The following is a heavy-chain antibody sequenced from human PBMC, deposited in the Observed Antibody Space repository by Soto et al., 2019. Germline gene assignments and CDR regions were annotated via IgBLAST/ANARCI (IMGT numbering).Heavy chain of an antibody. CDR1: GDSVSSNSAA. J-gene: IGHJ4*02. Sequence: PSQTLSLTCAISGDSVSSNSAAWNWIRQSPSRGLEWLGRTYYRSKWYNDYAVSVKSRITINPDTSKNQFSLQLNSVTPEDTAVYYCARDRASWDYDILTGYYYFDYWGQGTLVTVSS. V-gene: IGHV6-1*01. CDR3: ARDRASWDYDILTGYYYFDY. D-gene: IGHD3-9*01. CDR2: TYYRSKWYN.